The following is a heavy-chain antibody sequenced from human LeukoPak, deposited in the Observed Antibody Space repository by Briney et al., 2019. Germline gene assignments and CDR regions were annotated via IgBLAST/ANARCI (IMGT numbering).Heavy chain of an antibody. CDR2: IYHSGST. CDR1: GGSIRSYY. J-gene: IGHJ4*02. D-gene: IGHD4-17*01. V-gene: IGHV4-59*01. CDR3: ARTGSTVTMLYPFDH. Sequence: SETLSLTCTVSGGSIRSYYWSWIRQPPGKGLEWIGYIYHSGSTNYNPSLKSRVSISVDTSKIQFSLKLSSVTAADTAVYYCARTGSTVTMLYPFDHWGQGTLVTVSS.